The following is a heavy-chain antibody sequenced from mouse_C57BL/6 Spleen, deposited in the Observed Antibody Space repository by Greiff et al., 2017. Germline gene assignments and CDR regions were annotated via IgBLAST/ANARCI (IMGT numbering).Heavy chain of an antibody. CDR2: ISSGSSTI. J-gene: IGHJ3*01. V-gene: IGHV5-17*01. CDR3: ASDITTVVASPLAY. Sequence: DVKLVESGGGLVKPGGSLKLSCAASGFTFSDYGMHWVRQAPEKGLEWVAYISSGSSTIYYADTVKGRFTISRDNATNTLFLHLTSLRSEDTAMYYCASDITTVVASPLAYWGQGTLVTVSA. CDR1: GFTFSDYG. D-gene: IGHD1-1*01.